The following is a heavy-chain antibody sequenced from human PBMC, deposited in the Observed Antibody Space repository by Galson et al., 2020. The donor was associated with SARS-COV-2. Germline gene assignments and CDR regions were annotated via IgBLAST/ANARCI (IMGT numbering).Heavy chain of an antibody. Sequence: TGGSLRLSCAASGFTFSSYAMHWVRQAPGKGLEWVAVISYDGSNKYYADSVKGRFTISRDNSKNTLYLQMNSLRAEDTAVYYCARDERYLYYYDSSGYYVDYWGQGTLVTVSS. V-gene: IGHV3-30-3*01. CDR1: GFTFSSYA. D-gene: IGHD3-22*01. CDR3: ARDERYLYYYDSSGYYVDY. CDR2: ISYDGSNK. J-gene: IGHJ4*02.